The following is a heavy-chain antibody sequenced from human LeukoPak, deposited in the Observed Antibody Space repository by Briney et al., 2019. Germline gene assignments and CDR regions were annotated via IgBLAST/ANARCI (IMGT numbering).Heavy chain of an antibody. J-gene: IGHJ3*02. D-gene: IGHD7-27*01. CDR2: INHSGST. CDR3: ARSETGDDAFDI. V-gene: IGHV4-34*01. Sequence: SETLSLTCAVYGGSFSGYYWSWIGQPPGKGLEWIGEINHSGSTNYNPSLKSRVTISVDTSKNQFSLKLSSVTAADTAVYYCARSETGDDAFDIWGQGTMVTVSS. CDR1: GGSFSGYY.